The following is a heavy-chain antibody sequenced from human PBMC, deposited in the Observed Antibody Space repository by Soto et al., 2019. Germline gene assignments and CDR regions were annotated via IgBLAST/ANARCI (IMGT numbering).Heavy chain of an antibody. CDR3: GKDLLRFGNH. CDR1: GFTFSSYA. D-gene: IGHD3-10*01. J-gene: IGHJ5*02. Sequence: GGSLRLSCAASGFTFSSYAVSWVRQAPGKGLEWVSGISDSGDSTYYADSVKGRFTISRDNSKNTLYLQMNSLRAEDTAVYYRGKDLLRFGNHWGQGTPGTLPS. CDR2: ISDSGDST. V-gene: IGHV3-23*01.